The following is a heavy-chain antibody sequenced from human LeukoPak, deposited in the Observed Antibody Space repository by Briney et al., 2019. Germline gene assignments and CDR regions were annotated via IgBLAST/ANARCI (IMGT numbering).Heavy chain of an antibody. Sequence: ASVKVSCKASGYTFTSYYMHWVRQAPGQGLEWMGIINPSGGSTSYAQKFQGRVTMTRDTSTSTVYMELSSLRSEDTAVYCCARDRVGRWFGELDWGQGTLVTASS. J-gene: IGHJ4*02. V-gene: IGHV1-46*01. CDR3: ARDRVGRWFGELD. CDR2: INPSGGST. D-gene: IGHD3-10*01. CDR1: GYTFTSYY.